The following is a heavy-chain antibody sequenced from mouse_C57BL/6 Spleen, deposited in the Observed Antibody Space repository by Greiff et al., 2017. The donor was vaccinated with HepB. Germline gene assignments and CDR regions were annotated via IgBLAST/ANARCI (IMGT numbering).Heavy chain of an antibody. CDR1: GYSITSGYY. D-gene: IGHD2-4*01. V-gene: IGHV3-6*01. Sequence: ESGPGLVKPSQSLSLTCSVTGYSITSGYYWNWIRQFPGNKLEWMGYISYDGSNNYNPSLKNRISITRDTSKNQFFLKLNSVTTEDTATYYCARVGVGRNYDYAWFAYWGQGTLVTVSA. CDR2: ISYDGSN. J-gene: IGHJ3*01. CDR3: ARVGVGRNYDYAWFAY.